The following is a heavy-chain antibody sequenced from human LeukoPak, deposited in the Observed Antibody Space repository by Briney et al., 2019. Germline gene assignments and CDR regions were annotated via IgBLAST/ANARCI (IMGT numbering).Heavy chain of an antibody. CDR3: AGRIVGATTTFGY. J-gene: IGHJ4*02. V-gene: IGHV4-34*01. D-gene: IGHD1-26*01. CDR1: GGSFSGYY. Sequence: SETLSLTCAVYGGSFSGYYWSWIRQPPGKGLEWIGEINHSGSTNYNPSLESRVTISVDTSKNQFSLKLSSVTAADAAVYYCAGRIVGATTTFGYWGQGTLVTVSS. CDR2: INHSGST.